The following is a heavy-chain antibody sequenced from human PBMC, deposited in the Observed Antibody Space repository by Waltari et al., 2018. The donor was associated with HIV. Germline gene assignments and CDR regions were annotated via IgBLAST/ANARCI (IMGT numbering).Heavy chain of an antibody. CDR2: ISSSGSYI. J-gene: IGHJ6*02. D-gene: IGHD3-16*01. CDR1: GFTFSIYS. CDR3: ARDLGASNNYYYGMDV. Sequence: EVQLVESGGGLVKPGGSLRLSCAASGFTFSIYSMNWIRQAPGKGLGWVSSISSSGSYIYYKDSVKGRFTISRDNSLYLQMNSLRADDTAVYYCARDLGASNNYYYGMDVWGQGTTVTVSS. V-gene: IGHV3-21*01.